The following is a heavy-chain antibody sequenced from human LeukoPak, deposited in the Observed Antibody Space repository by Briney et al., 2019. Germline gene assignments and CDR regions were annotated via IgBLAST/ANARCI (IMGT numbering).Heavy chain of an antibody. CDR1: GGIFSSDA. D-gene: IGHD1-14*01. Sequence: SVKVSCKASGGIFSSDAIIWVRQAPGQGLEWMGGIIPIFGTTNYAQKFQGRVTITADESTSTAYMELSSLRSEDTDVYYCASRTGSANFNYWGQGTLVTVSS. CDR2: IIPIFGTT. V-gene: IGHV1-69*01. CDR3: ASRTGSANFNY. J-gene: IGHJ4*02.